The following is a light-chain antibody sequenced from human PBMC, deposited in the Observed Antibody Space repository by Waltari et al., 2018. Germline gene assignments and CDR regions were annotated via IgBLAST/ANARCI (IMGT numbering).Light chain of an antibody. J-gene: IGLJ2*01. CDR3: QVWDSSSDHVV. Sequence: SYVPTQAPSVSVSPGQSARITCGGSNIGSKSVHWHQQKPGQAPVLVLYDDTDRPSGIPERFSGSNSGNTATLIISRVEAGDEADYYCQVWDSSSDHVVFGGGTKLTVL. V-gene: IGLV3-21*02. CDR2: DDT. CDR1: NIGSKS.